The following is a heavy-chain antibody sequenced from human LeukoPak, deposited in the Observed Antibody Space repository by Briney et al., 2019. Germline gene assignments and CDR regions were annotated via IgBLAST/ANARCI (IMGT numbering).Heavy chain of an antibody. Sequence: PGGTLRLSCAASGFTFSNYGMNWVRQAPGKGLEWVSAISGSGHNTYYADSVKGRFTISRDNSKNTLYLQMNSLRAEDTAVYYCAKSPYGFPNWFDPWGQGTLVTVSS. J-gene: IGHJ5*02. CDR2: ISGSGHNT. V-gene: IGHV3-23*01. D-gene: IGHD3-10*01. CDR1: GFTFSNYG. CDR3: AKSPYGFPNWFDP.